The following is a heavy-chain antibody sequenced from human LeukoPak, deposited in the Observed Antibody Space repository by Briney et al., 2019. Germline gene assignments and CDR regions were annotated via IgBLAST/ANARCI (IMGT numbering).Heavy chain of an antibody. J-gene: IGHJ4*02. V-gene: IGHV3-23*01. Sequence: VGSLRLSCAASGFTFSSYAMSWVRQAPGKGLEWVSAISGSGGSTYYADSVKGRFTISRDNSKNTLYLQMNSLRAEDTAVYYCAKGVVLPAAQCRDLDYRGQGTLVTVSS. CDR3: AKGVVLPAAQCRDLDY. CDR1: GFTFSSYA. CDR2: ISGSGGST. D-gene: IGHD2-2*01.